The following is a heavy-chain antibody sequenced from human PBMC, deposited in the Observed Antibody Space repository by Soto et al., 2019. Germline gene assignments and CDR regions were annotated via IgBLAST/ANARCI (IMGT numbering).Heavy chain of an antibody. D-gene: IGHD5-18*01. Sequence: PSETLSLTCTVSGGSISISSYYWGCIRQPPGKGLEWIGSIYYSGSTYYNPSLKSRVTISVDTSKNQFSLKLSSVTAADTAVYYCARRQDTAMVRYYYYGMDVWGHGTTVTVS. CDR2: IYYSGST. CDR3: ARRQDTAMVRYYYYGMDV. CDR1: GGSISISSYY. V-gene: IGHV4-39*01. J-gene: IGHJ6*02.